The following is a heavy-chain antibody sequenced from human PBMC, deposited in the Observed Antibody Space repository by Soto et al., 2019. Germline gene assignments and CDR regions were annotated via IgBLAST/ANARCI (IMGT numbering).Heavy chain of an antibody. CDR2: ISGSSGTT. CDR1: GFTFGTYA. J-gene: IGHJ6*02. Sequence: EVQLLESGGGLVQPGGSLRLSCAASGFTFGTYAMSWVRQAPGKGLEWVSAISGSSGTTYYADSVKGRFTISRDISKNTRYVQMKGLRAEDTAVYYCASHVATFGVFTAYYGMDVWGQGTTVTVSS. V-gene: IGHV3-23*01. D-gene: IGHD3-3*01. CDR3: ASHVATFGVFTAYYGMDV.